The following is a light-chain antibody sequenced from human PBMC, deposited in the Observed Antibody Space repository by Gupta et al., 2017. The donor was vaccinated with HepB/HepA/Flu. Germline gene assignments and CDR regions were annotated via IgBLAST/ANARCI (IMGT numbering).Light chain of an antibody. V-gene: IGKV3-15*01. CDR2: DAS. J-gene: IGKJ1*01. Sequence: IVLTQSPAHPSVAPGETATLSCRASQNVGTYLAWYQQRPGQAPRLLMFDASIRIAGIPGRFSGSGSGTEFTLTISSLQSEDSALYYCQQYSDSPRAFGQGTKVELK. CDR3: QQYSDSPRA. CDR1: QNVGTY.